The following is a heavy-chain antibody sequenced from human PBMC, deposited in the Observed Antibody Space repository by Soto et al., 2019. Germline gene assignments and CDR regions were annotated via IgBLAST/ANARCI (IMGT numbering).Heavy chain of an antibody. D-gene: IGHD3-10*01. CDR3: ASGWFGELSTYDYGMDV. J-gene: IGHJ6*02. CDR2: INHSGST. Sequence: SETLSLTCAVYGGTFSGYYWSWIRQPPGKGLEWIGEINHSGSTNYNPSLKSRVTISVDTSKNQFSLKLSSVTAADTAVYYCASGWFGELSTYDYGMDVWGQGTRVTVSS. V-gene: IGHV4-34*01. CDR1: GGTFSGYY.